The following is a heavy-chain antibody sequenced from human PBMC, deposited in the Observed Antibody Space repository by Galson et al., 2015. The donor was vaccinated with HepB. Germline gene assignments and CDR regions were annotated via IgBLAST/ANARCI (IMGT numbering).Heavy chain of an antibody. D-gene: IGHD6-19*01. CDR2: IRYDGSKK. J-gene: IGHJ4*02. V-gene: IGHV3-30*02. Sequence: SLRLSCAASGFTFSSYGMHWVRQAPGKGLEWVAFIRYDGSKKYYADSVRGRFTISRDNSKNTLYLQMNSLRAEDTAVYYCAKTYSSGWYYFDYWGQGTLVTVSS. CDR3: AKTYSSGWYYFDY. CDR1: GFTFSSYG.